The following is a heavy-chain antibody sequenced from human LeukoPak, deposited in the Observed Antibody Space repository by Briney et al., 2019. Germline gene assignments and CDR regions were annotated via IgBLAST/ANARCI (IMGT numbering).Heavy chain of an antibody. D-gene: IGHD6-13*01. Sequence: SETLSLTCTVSGGSISSSSYYWGWIRQPPGKGLEWIGSIYYRGSTYYNPSLKSRVTISVDTSKNQFSLKLSSVTAADTAVYHCARERAVGDGIAAAGTFDDWGQGTLVTVSS. J-gene: IGHJ4*02. V-gene: IGHV4-39*07. CDR3: ARERAVGDGIAAAGTFDD. CDR1: GGSISSSSYY. CDR2: IYYRGST.